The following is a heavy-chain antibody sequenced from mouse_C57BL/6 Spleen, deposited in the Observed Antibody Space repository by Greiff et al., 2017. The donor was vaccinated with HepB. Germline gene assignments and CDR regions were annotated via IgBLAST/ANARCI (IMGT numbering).Heavy chain of an antibody. CDR2: INPSTGGT. CDR3: ARGWDDYFDY. D-gene: IGHD4-1*01. CDR1: GYSFTGYY. V-gene: IGHV1-42*01. Sequence: QLQQSGPELVKPGASVKISCKASGYSFTGYYMNWVKQSPEKSLEWIGEINPSTGGTTYNQKFKAKATLTVDKSSSTAYMQLKSLTSEDSAVYYCARGWDDYFDYWGQGTTLTVSS. J-gene: IGHJ2*01.